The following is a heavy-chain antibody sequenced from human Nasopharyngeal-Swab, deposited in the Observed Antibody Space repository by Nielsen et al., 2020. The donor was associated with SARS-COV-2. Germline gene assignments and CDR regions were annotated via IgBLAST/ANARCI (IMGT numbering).Heavy chain of an antibody. CDR3: AKDASVYGIPYYFDY. Sequence: GGSLRLSCAASGFTCSSYGMHWVRQAPGKGLEWVAVISYDGSNKYYADSVKGRFTISRDNSKNTLYLQMNSLRAEDTAVFYCAKDASVYGIPYYFDYWGQGTLVTVSS. CDR2: ISYDGSNK. J-gene: IGHJ4*02. CDR1: GFTCSSYG. D-gene: IGHD2-8*01. V-gene: IGHV3-30*18.